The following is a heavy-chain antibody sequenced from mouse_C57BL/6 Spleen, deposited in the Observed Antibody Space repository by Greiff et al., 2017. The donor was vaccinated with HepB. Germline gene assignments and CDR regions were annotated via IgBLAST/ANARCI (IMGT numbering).Heavy chain of an antibody. J-gene: IGHJ4*01. V-gene: IGHV5-4*01. CDR3: AREEIYYYGSSPHYYAMDY. CDR1: GFTFSSYA. CDR2: ISDGGSYT. D-gene: IGHD1-1*01. Sequence: DVQLVESGGGLVKPGGSLKLSCAASGFTFSSYAMSWVRQTPEKRLEWVATISDGGSYTYYPDNVKGRFTISRDNAKNNLYLQMSHLKSEDTAMYYCAREEIYYYGSSPHYYAMDYWGQRTSVTVSS.